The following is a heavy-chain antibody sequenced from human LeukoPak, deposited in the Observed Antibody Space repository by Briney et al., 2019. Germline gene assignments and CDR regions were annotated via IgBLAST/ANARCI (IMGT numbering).Heavy chain of an antibody. CDR1: GFTFSSYS. D-gene: IGHD5-24*01. CDR2: ISSSSSSM. CDR3: ARGVEMSTSCDY. Sequence: GGSPRLSCAASGFTFSSYSMNWVRQAPGKGLEWVSSISSSSSSMYYADSVKGRFTISRDNAKNSLYMQMNSLRAEDTAVYYCARGVEMSTSCDYWGQGTLVTVSS. V-gene: IGHV3-21*01. J-gene: IGHJ4*02.